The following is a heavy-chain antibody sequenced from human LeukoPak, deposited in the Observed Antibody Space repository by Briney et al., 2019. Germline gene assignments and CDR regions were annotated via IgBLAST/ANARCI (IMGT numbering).Heavy chain of an antibody. CDR1: GFPFSSYG. CDR2: ISYDGSNK. D-gene: IGHD6-13*01. Sequence: GGSLRLSCAASGFPFSSYGMHWVRQAPGKGLEWVAVISYDGSNKYYADSVKGRFTISRDNSKNTLYLQMNSLRAEDTAVYYCASLPDEAAAGPRGPRDYWGQGTLVTVSS. V-gene: IGHV3-30*03. CDR3: ASLPDEAAAGPRGPRDY. J-gene: IGHJ4*02.